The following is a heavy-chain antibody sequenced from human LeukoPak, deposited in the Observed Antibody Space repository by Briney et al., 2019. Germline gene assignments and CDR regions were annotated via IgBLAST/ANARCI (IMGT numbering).Heavy chain of an antibody. CDR2: IRSDGSDK. J-gene: IGHJ4*02. D-gene: IGHD2-2*01. V-gene: IGHV3-30*02. Sequence: GGSLRLSCTASGFIFSDSNIHWVRQAPGKGLERVAFIRSDGSDKSYADSVKGRFAVSRDNSKNTVYFQMNSLRADDTALYYCAKDPYGTRYFDYWGQGTLVTVSS. CDR3: AKDPYGTRYFDY. CDR1: GFIFSDSN.